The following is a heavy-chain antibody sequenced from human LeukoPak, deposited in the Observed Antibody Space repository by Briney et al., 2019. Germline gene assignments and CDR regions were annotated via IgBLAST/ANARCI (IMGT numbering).Heavy chain of an antibody. CDR1: GGSVSSGDYY. Sequence: SQTLSLTCTVSGGSVSSGDYYWSWIRQPPGKGLEWIGYIYHNGNSYYNPSLKSRLTISVDTSKNQFSLKVTSVTAADTAVYYCARDRIRVAGTFLDLWGRGTLVTVSS. J-gene: IGHJ2*01. D-gene: IGHD6-19*01. CDR3: ARDRIRVAGTFLDL. CDR2: IYHNGNS. V-gene: IGHV4-30-4*01.